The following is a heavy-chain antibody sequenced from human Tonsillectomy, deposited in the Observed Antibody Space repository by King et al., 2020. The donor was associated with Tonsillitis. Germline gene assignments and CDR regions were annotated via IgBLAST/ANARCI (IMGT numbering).Heavy chain of an antibody. CDR3: ARGRGSSSLYYMDV. J-gene: IGHJ6*03. CDR1: GGSFSGYY. CDR2: INHTGST. D-gene: IGHD6-13*01. V-gene: IGHV4-34*01. Sequence: VQLQQWGAGLLKPSETLSLTCEVYGGSFSGYYWSWIRQPPGKGLEWIGEINHTGSTNFNPSLKSRVTLSLDTSKNQFSLKLCSVTDADTAVYYCARGRGSSSLYYMDVWGKGTTVAVSS.